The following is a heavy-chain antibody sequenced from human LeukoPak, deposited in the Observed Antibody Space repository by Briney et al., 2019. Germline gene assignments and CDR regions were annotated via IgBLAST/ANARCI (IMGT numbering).Heavy chain of an antibody. J-gene: IGHJ4*02. Sequence: ASVKVSCKASGYSFPSYYMHWVRQAPGQGLEWMGIINPSDGSTNYAQKFQGRVTITADKSTSTAYMELSSLRSEDTAVYYCATPLGYFDWLFLDYWGQGTLVTVSS. V-gene: IGHV1-46*01. CDR1: GYSFPSYY. CDR3: ATPLGYFDWLFLDY. D-gene: IGHD3-9*01. CDR2: INPSDGST.